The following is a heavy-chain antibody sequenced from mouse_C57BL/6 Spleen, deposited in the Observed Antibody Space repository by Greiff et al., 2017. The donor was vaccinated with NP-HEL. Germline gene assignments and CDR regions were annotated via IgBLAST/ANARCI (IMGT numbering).Heavy chain of an antibody. D-gene: IGHD1-1*01. V-gene: IGHV2-6*01. CDR2: IWGVGST. CDR1: GFSLTSYG. Sequence: VQGVESGPGLVAPSQSLSITCTVSGFSLTSYGVDWVRQSPGKGLEWLGVIWGVGSTNYNSALKSRLSISKDNSKSQVFLKMNSLQTDDTAMYYCASSSQGNAMDYWGQGTSVTVSS. CDR3: ASSSQGNAMDY. J-gene: IGHJ4*01.